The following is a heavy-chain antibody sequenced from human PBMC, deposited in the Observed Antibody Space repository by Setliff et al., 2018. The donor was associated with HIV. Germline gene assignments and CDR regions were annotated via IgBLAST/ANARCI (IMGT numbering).Heavy chain of an antibody. D-gene: IGHD5-18*01. CDR2: IYQSGST. CDR1: GGSISSSTYY. CDR3: AILRGYSYGYFFDY. V-gene: IGHV4-39*07. J-gene: IGHJ4*02. Sequence: SETLFLTCTVSGGSISSSTYYWGWIRQPPGKGLEWIASIYQSGSTYYNPSLKSRVIISIDTSKNQFSLKLSSVTAADTAVYYCAILRGYSYGYFFDYWGQGMLVTVSS.